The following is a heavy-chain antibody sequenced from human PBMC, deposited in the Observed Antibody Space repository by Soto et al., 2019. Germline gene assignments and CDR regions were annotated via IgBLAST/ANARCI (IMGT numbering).Heavy chain of an antibody. J-gene: IGHJ5*02. Sequence: QVQLVQSGAEVKKPGSSVKVSCKASGGTFSSYAISWVRQAPGQGLEWMGGIIPIFGTANYAQKFQGRVTITADESTSTDYMELSSLRSEDTAVYYCASVLRAITIFGVVPQGGWFDPWGQGTLVTVSS. V-gene: IGHV1-69*01. CDR2: IIPIFGTA. CDR3: ASVLRAITIFGVVPQGGWFDP. D-gene: IGHD3-3*01. CDR1: GGTFSSYA.